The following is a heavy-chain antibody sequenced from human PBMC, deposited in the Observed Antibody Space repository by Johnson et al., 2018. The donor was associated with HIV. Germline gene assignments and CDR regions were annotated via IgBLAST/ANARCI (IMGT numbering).Heavy chain of an antibody. V-gene: IGHV3-20*04. J-gene: IGHJ3*02. CDR1: GFSFEDYG. CDR2: INWNGGST. Sequence: VQVVESGGGVVRPGGSLRLSCAASGFSFEDYGMSWVRQAPGKGLEWVSGINWNGGSTGYADSVKGRFPISRDNAKNSLYLQMNSLRAEDTAVYYRARDKPGIAVAGWGQYDAFDIWGQGTMVTVSS. D-gene: IGHD6-19*01. CDR3: ARDKPGIAVAGWGQYDAFDI.